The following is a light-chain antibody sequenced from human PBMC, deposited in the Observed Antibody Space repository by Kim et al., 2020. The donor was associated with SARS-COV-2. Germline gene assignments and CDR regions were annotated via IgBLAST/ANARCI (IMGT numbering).Light chain of an antibody. J-gene: IGKJ5*01. V-gene: IGKV1-13*02. Sequence: PSVGDRVTITCRVSQGITSALAWYQKRPGKPPKLLIYDASTLASGVPSRFGGSGSGTEFTLTIISLQPEDFATYYCQQFYGFPVTFGQGTRLEIK. CDR2: DAS. CDR1: QGITSA. CDR3: QQFYGFPVT.